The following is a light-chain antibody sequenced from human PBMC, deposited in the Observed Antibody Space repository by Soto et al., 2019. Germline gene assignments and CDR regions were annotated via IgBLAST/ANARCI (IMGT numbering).Light chain of an antibody. Sequence: EILLTQSPPTLSLSPGESATLSCWASQSISTYLGWYQQKPGQAPRLLIYDASNRATGIPARFSGSGSGTDFTLTISSLESDDSAVYYCQQRSHWPPITFGQGTRLEI. CDR1: QSISTY. J-gene: IGKJ5*01. CDR3: QQRSHWPPIT. CDR2: DAS. V-gene: IGKV3-11*01.